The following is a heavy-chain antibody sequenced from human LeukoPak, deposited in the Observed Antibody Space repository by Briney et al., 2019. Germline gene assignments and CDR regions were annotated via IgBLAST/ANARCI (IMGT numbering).Heavy chain of an antibody. CDR2: IYHSGST. CDR3: ARHRIYDFWSGYYEHWFDP. V-gene: IGHV4-38-2*01. CDR1: GYSISSGYY. Sequence: SETLSLTCAVSGYSISSGYYWGWIRQPPGKGLEWLGSIYHSGSTYYNPSLKSRVTISVDTSKNQFSLKLSSVTAADTAVYYCARHRIYDFWSGYYEHWFDPWGQGTLVTVSS. J-gene: IGHJ5*02. D-gene: IGHD3-3*01.